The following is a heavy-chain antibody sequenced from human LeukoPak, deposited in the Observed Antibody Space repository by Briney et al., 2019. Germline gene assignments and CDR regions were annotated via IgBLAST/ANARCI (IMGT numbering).Heavy chain of an antibody. Sequence: SQTLSLTCTVSGGSISSGAYYWSWIRQHPGKGLEWIGHIYYSGSTYYNPSLKSRVTISVDTSKKQFSLKLSSVTAADTAVYYCARDKGSGAFDIWGQGTMVTVSS. V-gene: IGHV4-31*03. CDR1: GGSISSGAYY. CDR2: IYYSGST. CDR3: ARDKGSGAFDI. J-gene: IGHJ3*02.